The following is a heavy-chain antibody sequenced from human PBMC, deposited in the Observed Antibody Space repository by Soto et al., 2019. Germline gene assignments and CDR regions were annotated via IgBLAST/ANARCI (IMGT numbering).Heavy chain of an antibody. J-gene: IGHJ4*02. CDR3: XRWDYGXXARFDY. Sequence: QVQLVQSGAEVKKSGASVKVSCKASGYTFTSHDINWVRQATGQGLEWMGWMNPNSGNTGYAQKFQGRVTMTRNTXXXXXXXXXXXXXXXXXXXXXXXRWDYGXXARFDYWGQGTLVTVSS. V-gene: IGHV1-8*01. D-gene: IGHD4-17*01. CDR1: GYTFTSHD. CDR2: MNPNSGNT.